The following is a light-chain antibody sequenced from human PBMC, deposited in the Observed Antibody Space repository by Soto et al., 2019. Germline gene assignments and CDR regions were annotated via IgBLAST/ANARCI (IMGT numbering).Light chain of an antibody. CDR1: QSISSY. CDR3: QQSYSTLIT. CDR2: AAS. Sequence: DIHMTQSPSSLSAALGDGVTITCRASQSISSYLNWYQQKPGKAPKLLIYAASSLQSGVPSRFSGSGSGTDFTLTISSLQPEDFATYYCQQSYSTLITFGQGTKV. J-gene: IGKJ1*01. V-gene: IGKV1-39*01.